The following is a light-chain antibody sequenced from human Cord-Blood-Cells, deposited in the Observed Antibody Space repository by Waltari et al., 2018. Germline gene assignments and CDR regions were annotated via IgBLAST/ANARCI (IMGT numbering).Light chain of an antibody. V-gene: IGLV2-11*01. Sequence: QSALTQPRSVSGSPGQSVTISCTGTSSDVGGYNYVSWYQQHPGKAPKLMIYDVSKRPAGFPDRFSGSKSGNTASLTISGLQAEDEADYYCCSYAGSNWVFGGGTKLTVL. CDR3: CSYAGSNWV. J-gene: IGLJ3*02. CDR1: SSDVGGYNY. CDR2: DVS.